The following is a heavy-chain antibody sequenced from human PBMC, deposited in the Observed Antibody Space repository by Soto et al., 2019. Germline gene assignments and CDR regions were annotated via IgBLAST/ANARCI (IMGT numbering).Heavy chain of an antibody. D-gene: IGHD3-3*01. CDR3: AKDGGYDFWSGYSY. J-gene: IGHJ4*02. Sequence: QVQLVESGGGVVQPGRSLRLPCAASGFTFSSYGMHWVRQAPGKGLEWVAVISYDGSNKYYADSVKGRFTISRDNSKNTLYLQMNSLRAEDTAVYYCAKDGGYDFWSGYSYWGQGTLVTVSS. CDR1: GFTFSSYG. CDR2: ISYDGSNK. V-gene: IGHV3-30*18.